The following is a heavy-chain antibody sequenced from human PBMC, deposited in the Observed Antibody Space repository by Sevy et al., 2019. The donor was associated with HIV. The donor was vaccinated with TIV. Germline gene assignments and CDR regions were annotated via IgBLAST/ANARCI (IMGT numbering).Heavy chain of an antibody. J-gene: IGHJ4*02. Sequence: GSLRLSCTASGFTFSSYEMNWVRQAPGKGLEWVSYISNSGSTIHYSDSVKGRFTISRDNAKNSLYLQMNSLRAEDTAVYYCARDLPPSATTVPHFDYWGRGNLVTVSS. CDR1: GFTFSSYE. V-gene: IGHV3-48*03. CDR2: ISNSGSTI. CDR3: ARDLPPSATTVPHFDY. D-gene: IGHD4-17*01.